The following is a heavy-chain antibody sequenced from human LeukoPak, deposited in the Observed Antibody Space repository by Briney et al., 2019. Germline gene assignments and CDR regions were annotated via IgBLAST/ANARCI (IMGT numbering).Heavy chain of an antibody. D-gene: IGHD5-18*01. J-gene: IGHJ5*02. V-gene: IGHV1-2*02. CDR2: INPNSGGT. Sequence: GASVKVSCKASGYTFTGYYMHWVRQAPGQGLEWMGWINPNSGGTNYAQKFQGRVTMTRDTSISTAYMELSRLRSDDTAVYYCARVLRYSYGPEDWFDPWGQGTLVTVSS. CDR1: GYTFTGYY. CDR3: ARVLRYSYGPEDWFDP.